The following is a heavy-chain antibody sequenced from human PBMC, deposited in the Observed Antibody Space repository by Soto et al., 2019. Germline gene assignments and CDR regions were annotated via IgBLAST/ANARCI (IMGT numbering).Heavy chain of an antibody. V-gene: IGHV3-21*01. D-gene: IGHD3-10*01. CDR1: GFTFSSYS. CDR2: ISSSSSYI. J-gene: IGHJ6*04. CDR3: ARDAVGFGEVLFPSYYYYGMDV. Sequence: GGSLRLSCAASGFTFSSYSMNWVRQAPGKGLEWVSSISSSSSYIYYTDSVKGRFTISRDNANNSLYLQMNSLRAEDTAVYYCARDAVGFGEVLFPSYYYYGMDVWGKGTTVTVSS.